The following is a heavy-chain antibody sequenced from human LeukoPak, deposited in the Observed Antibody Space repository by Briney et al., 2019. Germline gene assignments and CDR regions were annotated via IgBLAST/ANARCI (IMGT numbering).Heavy chain of an antibody. CDR1: GVSINTYY. Sequence: SETLSLTCSVSGVSINTYYWSWIRHPPGKGLEWIGYIHYSGGTKYNPSLKSRVAMSVDTSKSQFSLKLTSVTAADTAVYYCARGTVTTYYFDYWGQGSLVTVSS. V-gene: IGHV4-59*01. D-gene: IGHD4-17*01. CDR2: IHYSGGT. J-gene: IGHJ4*02. CDR3: ARGTVTTYYFDY.